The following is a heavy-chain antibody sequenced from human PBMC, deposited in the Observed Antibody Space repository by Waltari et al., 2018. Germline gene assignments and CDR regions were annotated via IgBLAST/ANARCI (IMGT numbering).Heavy chain of an antibody. Sequence: EVQLVESGGGLVQPGGSLRFAWVPSGFTLSGYWITWVRQAPGKGLEWLASIKPDGSETHIVESVKGRFTISRDNAKNSLYLQMSSLRTEDTAVYYCSDPPSDFWGQGTLVIVSS. D-gene: IGHD2-21*01. V-gene: IGHV3-7*03. CDR1: GFTLSGYW. J-gene: IGHJ4*02. CDR2: IKPDGSET. CDR3: SDPPSDF.